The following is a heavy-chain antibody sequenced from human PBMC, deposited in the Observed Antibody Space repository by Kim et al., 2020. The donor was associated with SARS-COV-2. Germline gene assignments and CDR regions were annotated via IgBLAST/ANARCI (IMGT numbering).Heavy chain of an antibody. V-gene: IGHV4-34*01. D-gene: IGHD3-16*02. CDR3: ARPGGLHLGELSLERYYYYDMDV. CDR1: GGSFSGYY. J-gene: IGHJ6*03. CDR2: INHSGST. Sequence: SETLSLTCAVYGGSFSGYYWSWIRQPPGKGLEWIGEINHSGSTNYNPSLKSRVTISVDTSKNQFSLKLSSVTAADTAVYYCARPGGLHLGELSLERYYYYDMDVWGKGTTVTVSS.